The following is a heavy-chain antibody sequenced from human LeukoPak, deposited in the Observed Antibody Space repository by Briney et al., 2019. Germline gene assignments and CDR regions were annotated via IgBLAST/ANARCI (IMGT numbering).Heavy chain of an antibody. V-gene: IGHV3-53*01. J-gene: IGHJ4*02. CDR3: ARVYYDSSGYYYYDYYFDY. Sequence: PGGSLRLSCAASGFIVSSNYMSWVRQAPGKGLEWVSVIYSGGSTYYADSVKGRFTISRDNSKNTLYLQMNSLRAEDTAVYYCARVYYDSSGYYYYDYYFDYWGQGTLVTVSS. CDR1: GFIVSSNY. D-gene: IGHD3-22*01. CDR2: IYSGGST.